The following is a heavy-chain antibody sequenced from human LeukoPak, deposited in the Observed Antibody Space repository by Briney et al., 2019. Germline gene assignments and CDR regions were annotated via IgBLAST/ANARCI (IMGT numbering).Heavy chain of an antibody. Sequence: GGSLRLSCTASGFTFSSYGMHWVRQAPGKGLEWVSFIRFDGSEKYYADSVRGRFTISRDNSKNTLSLQMNSLRAEDAALYYCAKDVYDCSGGSCPQYYYVMDVWGQGTTVTVSS. V-gene: IGHV3-30*02. D-gene: IGHD2-15*01. J-gene: IGHJ6*02. CDR1: GFTFSSYG. CDR3: AKDVYDCSGGSCPQYYYVMDV. CDR2: IRFDGSEK.